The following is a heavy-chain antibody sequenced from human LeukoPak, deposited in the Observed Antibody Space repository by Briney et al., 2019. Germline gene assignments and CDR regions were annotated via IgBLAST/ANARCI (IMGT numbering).Heavy chain of an antibody. J-gene: IGHJ4*02. D-gene: IGHD2-2*01. Sequence: GGSLRLSCAASGFTVSSNYMSWVRQAPGKGLEWISVIYSGGSTYYADSVKGRFTISRDNSKNTLYLQMNSLRAEDTAVYYCAREYCSSTSCSVDYWGQGTLVTVSS. CDR1: GFTVSSNY. V-gene: IGHV3-66*02. CDR3: AREYCSSTSCSVDY. CDR2: IYSGGST.